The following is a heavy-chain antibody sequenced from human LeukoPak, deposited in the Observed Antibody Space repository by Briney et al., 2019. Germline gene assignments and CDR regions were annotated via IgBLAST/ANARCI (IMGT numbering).Heavy chain of an antibody. V-gene: IGHV4-30-4*01. CDR2: IYYSGST. D-gene: IGHD6-13*01. Sequence: SETLSLTCTVSGGSISSGDYYWSWIRQPPGKGLEWIGYIYYSGSTYYNPSLKSRVTISVDTSKNQFSLKLSSVTAADTAVYYCASGYSSSWLLDYWGQGTLVTVSS. CDR3: ASGYSSSWLLDY. CDR1: GGSISSGDYY. J-gene: IGHJ4*02.